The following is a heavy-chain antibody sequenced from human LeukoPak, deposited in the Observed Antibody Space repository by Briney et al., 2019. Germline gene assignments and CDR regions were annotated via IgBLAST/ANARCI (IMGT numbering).Heavy chain of an antibody. D-gene: IGHD3-10*01. J-gene: IGHJ4*02. Sequence: PGGSLRLSCAASGFTFINALMNGFRQAPGKGLEWVGRIKPNTVGETTQYAAPVAGSFTISRDQSKNILSLQMTSLKIEDTAVYYCTEDLSGGSKAIDYWGQGTLVTVSS. CDR1: GFTFINAL. CDR2: IKPNTVGETT. CDR3: TEDLSGGSKAIDY. V-gene: IGHV3-15*05.